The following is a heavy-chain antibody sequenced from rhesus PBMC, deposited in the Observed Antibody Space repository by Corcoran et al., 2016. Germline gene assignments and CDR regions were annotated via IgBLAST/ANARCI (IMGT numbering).Heavy chain of an antibody. CDR2: FYCNDSQ. D-gene: IGHD5-24*01. CDR1: GFSISTSGTG. V-gene: IGHV2-95*01. J-gene: IGHJ4*01. Sequence: QVTLKESGPALVKPTQTLTLTCTFSGFSISTSGTGVGWIRQPPGKALEWLASFYCNDSQYYSTSLKSRLTISKDTSKNQVVLTMTNMDPVDTATYYCARVRVRNSGPFDFWGQGVLVTVSS. CDR3: ARVRVRNSGPFDF.